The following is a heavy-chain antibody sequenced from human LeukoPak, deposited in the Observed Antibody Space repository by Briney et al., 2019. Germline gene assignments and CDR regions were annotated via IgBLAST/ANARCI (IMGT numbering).Heavy chain of an antibody. CDR2: IYYSGST. CDR3: AQSYYDSSGFYY. J-gene: IGHJ4*02. CDR1: GGSISSGGYY. Sequence: SETLSLTCTVSGGSISSGGYYWSWIRQHPGKGLEWIGYIYYSGSTYYNPSLKSRVTISVDTSKNQFSLKLSSVTAADTAVYYCAQSYYDSSGFYYWGQGTLVTVSS. D-gene: IGHD3-22*01. V-gene: IGHV4-31*03.